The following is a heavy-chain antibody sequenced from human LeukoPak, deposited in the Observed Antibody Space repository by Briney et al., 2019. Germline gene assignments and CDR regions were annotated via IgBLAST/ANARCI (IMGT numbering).Heavy chain of an antibody. CDR1: GGSISSGDYY. Sequence: SETLSLTCIVSGGSISSGDYYWTWIRQPPGKGLEWIGYIYYSGSTSYNPSLKSRITITLDTSRNHFSPRLTSVTAADTAVYYCARWFYYGSGRRQFDYWGQGTLVTVSS. V-gene: IGHV4-30-4*01. D-gene: IGHD3-10*01. CDR3: ARWFYYGSGRRQFDY. CDR2: IYYSGST. J-gene: IGHJ4*02.